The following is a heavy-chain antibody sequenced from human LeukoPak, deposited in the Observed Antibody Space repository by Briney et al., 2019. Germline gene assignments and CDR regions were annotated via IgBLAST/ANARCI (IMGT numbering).Heavy chain of an antibody. V-gene: IGHV6-1*01. Sequence: SQTLSLTCAISGDSVSSRSAAWNWGTQSPARGLEWLRSTYYRSKWYNDYAVSVKSRTTVKPDTSKNQFSLHLNSVTPEDTAVYYCARARWDSSGYWDYWGQGTLVTVSS. CDR1: GDSVSSRSAA. D-gene: IGHD3-22*01. CDR3: ARARWDSSGYWDY. J-gene: IGHJ4*02. CDR2: TYYRSKWYN.